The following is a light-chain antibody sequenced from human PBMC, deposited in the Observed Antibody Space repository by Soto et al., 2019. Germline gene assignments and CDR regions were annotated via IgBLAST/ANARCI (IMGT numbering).Light chain of an antibody. CDR2: GAS. CDR3: QRTSITPRP. Sequence: IQMTQSPSSMSASVGDRVTITCRASQSISRYLNWYQQKPGKAPKLLMYGASSLQSGVASRFSGRGSGTDFILTIRGLQLEDFATYYCQRTSITPRPIGEGTRVEIK. V-gene: IGKV1-39*01. CDR1: QSISRY. J-gene: IGKJ1*01.